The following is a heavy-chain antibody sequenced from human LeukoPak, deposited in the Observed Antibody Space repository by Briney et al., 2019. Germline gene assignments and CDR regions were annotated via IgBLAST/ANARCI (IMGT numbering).Heavy chain of an antibody. CDR3: AKSHGYSYGFDY. J-gene: IGHJ4*02. CDR2: ISVSGRST. Sequence: GGSLRLSCAASGFTFSTYAMNWVRQAPGKGLEWVSVISVSGRSTYYADSVKGRFTISRDNAKNTLYLQMNSLRAEDTAVYYCAKSHGYSYGFDYWGQGTLVTVSS. V-gene: IGHV3-23*01. D-gene: IGHD5-18*01. CDR1: GFTFSTYA.